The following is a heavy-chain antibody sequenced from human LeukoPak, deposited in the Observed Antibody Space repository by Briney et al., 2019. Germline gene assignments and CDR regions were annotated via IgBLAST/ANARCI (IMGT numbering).Heavy chain of an antibody. CDR2: IYYSGST. V-gene: IGHV4-39*01. J-gene: IGHJ4*02. D-gene: IGHD4-23*01. CDR3: ARLVGNSHDY. CDR1: GGSISSSSYY. Sequence: KPSETLSLTCTVSGGSISSSSYYWGWIRQPPGKGLEWIGSIYYSGSTYYNPSLKSRVTISVDTSKNQFSLKLSSVTAADTVVYYCARLVGNSHDYWGQGTLVTVSS.